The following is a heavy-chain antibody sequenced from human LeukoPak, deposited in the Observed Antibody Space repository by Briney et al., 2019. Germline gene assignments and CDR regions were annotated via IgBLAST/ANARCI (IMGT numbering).Heavy chain of an antibody. CDR2: ISNHNGNT. J-gene: IGHJ4*02. D-gene: IGHD6-25*01. Sequence: GASVKVSCKTSGFTFSAYGIAWVRQAPGHGPEWMGWISNHNGNTDYAQKFQDRITVTTETSTGTVSMELRSLKPDDTAIYYCTRGIALATAYYFDSWGRGTQVTV. CDR1: GFTFSAYG. CDR3: TRGIALATAYYFDS. V-gene: IGHV1-18*04.